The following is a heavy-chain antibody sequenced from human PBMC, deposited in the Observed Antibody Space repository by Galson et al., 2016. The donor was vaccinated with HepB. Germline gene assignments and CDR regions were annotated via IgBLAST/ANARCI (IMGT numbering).Heavy chain of an antibody. CDR1: GFTFNNFG. V-gene: IGHV3-23*01. J-gene: IGHJ5*02. CDR3: ARCYSGVSEWFGDFLWFDP. CDR2: ISGGGGVT. D-gene: IGHD3-10*01. Sequence: SLRLSCAASGFTFNNFGMTWVRQAPGKGLEWVSAISGGGGVTYYADPVKGRFTISRDNSKNMLYLQMNSLRVEDTAVYYCARCYSGVSEWFGDFLWFDPGGQGTLVTVSS.